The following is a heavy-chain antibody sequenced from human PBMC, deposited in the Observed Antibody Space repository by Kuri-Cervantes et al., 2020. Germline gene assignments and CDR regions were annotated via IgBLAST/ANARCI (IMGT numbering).Heavy chain of an antibody. V-gene: IGHV3-48*01. Sequence: GESLKISCAASGFAFSPYSMNWVRQAPGKGLEWLSYITGSSGTIYYAASVKGRFTVSRDNAKNSLFLQMNSLRAEDTAVYYCAKGQIAVAGTVDYWGQGTLVTVSS. CDR1: GFAFSPYS. J-gene: IGHJ4*02. CDR3: AKGQIAVAGTVDY. CDR2: ITGSSGTI. D-gene: IGHD6-19*01.